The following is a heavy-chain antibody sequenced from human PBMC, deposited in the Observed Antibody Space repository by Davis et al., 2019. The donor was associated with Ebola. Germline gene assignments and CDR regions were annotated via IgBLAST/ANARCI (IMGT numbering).Heavy chain of an antibody. V-gene: IGHV6-1*01. Sequence: PSETLSLTCAISGDSVSSGGWNWIRQSPSRGLEWLGRTYYSSKWYNDYAVSVKSRITINPDTSKNQFSLQLNSVTPEDTALYYCARGWLRTGLDIWGQGKMVIVSS. CDR3: ARGWLRTGLDI. D-gene: IGHD5-24*01. CDR2: TYYSSKWYN. J-gene: IGHJ3*02. CDR1: GDSVSSGG.